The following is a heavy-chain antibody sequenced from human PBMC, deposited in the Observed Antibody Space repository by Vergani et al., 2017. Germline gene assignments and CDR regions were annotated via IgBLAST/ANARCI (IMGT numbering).Heavy chain of an antibody. CDR2: ISYDGSNK. CDR1: GFTFSSYG. J-gene: IGHJ4*02. Sequence: QVQLVESGGGVVQPGRSLRLSCAASGFTFSSYGMHWVRQAPGKGLEWVAVISYDGSNKYYADSVKGRFTISRDNSKNTLYLQMNSLRAEDTAVYYCATVAAAGKSATDFFDYWGQGTLVTVSS. D-gene: IGHD6-13*01. V-gene: IGHV3-30*03. CDR3: ATVAAAGKSATDFFDY.